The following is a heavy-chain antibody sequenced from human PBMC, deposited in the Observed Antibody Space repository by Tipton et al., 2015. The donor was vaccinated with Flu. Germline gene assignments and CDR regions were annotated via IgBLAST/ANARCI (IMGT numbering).Heavy chain of an antibody. V-gene: IGHV4-4*07. D-gene: IGHD3-10*01. J-gene: IGHJ4*02. CDR1: GGSLSSFY. Sequence: LRLSCTVSGGSLSSFYWTWIRQPAGKGLEWIGRIYTSGITKYNPSLKSRVTMSVDTSKNQFSLSLSSVTAADTAVYYCARGSGSGTFVIFDYWGQGTLVAVSS. CDR3: ARGSGSGTFVIFDY. CDR2: IYTSGIT.